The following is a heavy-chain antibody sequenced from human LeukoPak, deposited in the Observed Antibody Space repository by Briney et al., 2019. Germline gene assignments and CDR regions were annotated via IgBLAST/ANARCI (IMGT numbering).Heavy chain of an antibody. CDR1: VGSISSYY. CDR2: IYYSGST. CDR3: ARSISGWDPIDY. D-gene: IGHD6-19*01. Sequence: SETLSLTCTVSVGSISSYYWSWIRQPPGKGLEWIGYIYYSGSTNYNPSLKSRVTISVDTSKNQFSLKLSSVTAADTAVYYCARSISGWDPIDYWGQGTLVTVSS. V-gene: IGHV4-59*01. J-gene: IGHJ4*02.